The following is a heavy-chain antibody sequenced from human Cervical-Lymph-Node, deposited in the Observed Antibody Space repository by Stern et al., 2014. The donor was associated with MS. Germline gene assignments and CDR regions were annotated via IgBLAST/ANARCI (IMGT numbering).Heavy chain of an antibody. J-gene: IGHJ4*02. D-gene: IGHD3-22*01. V-gene: IGHV1-2*06. Sequence: VQLEESGAEVKKPGASVKVSCKASGYTFTGYYMHLVRQAPGQGLEWMGRIHPNSGGTNYAQKFQGRVTMTRDTSISTAYMELSRLRSDDTAVYYCARGVAYYDSSGTRGGWGQGTLVTVSS. CDR1: GYTFTGYY. CDR2: IHPNSGGT. CDR3: ARGVAYYDSSGTRGG.